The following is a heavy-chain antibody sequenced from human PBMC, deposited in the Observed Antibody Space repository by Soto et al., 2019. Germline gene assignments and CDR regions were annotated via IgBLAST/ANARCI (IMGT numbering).Heavy chain of an antibody. Sequence: ASVKVSCKASGYTFISYGISWVRQAPGQGLEWMGWISAYNGNTNYAQNLQGRVTVTTDTSTSTAYMELRSLRSDDTAVYYCARVEAAGSFYTGMDVWGQGTTVPVSS. CDR2: ISAYNGNT. J-gene: IGHJ6*02. V-gene: IGHV1-18*01. CDR1: GYTFISYG. D-gene: IGHD6-13*01. CDR3: ARVEAAGSFYTGMDV.